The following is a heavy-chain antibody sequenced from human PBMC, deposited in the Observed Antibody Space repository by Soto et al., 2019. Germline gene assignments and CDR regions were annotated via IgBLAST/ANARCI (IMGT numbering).Heavy chain of an antibody. CDR1: GFTFSSYE. V-gene: IGHV3-48*03. J-gene: IGHJ4*02. Sequence: PGGSLRLSFAASGFTFSSYEMNWVRQAPGKGLEWVSYISSSGSTIYYADSVKGRFTISRDNAKNSLYLQMNSLRAEDTAVYYCARESEDLTSNFDYWGQGTLVTVSS. CDR2: ISSSGSTI. CDR3: ARESEDLTSNFDY.